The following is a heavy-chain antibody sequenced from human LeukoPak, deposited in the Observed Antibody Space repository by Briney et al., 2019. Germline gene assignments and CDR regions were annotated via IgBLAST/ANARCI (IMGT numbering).Heavy chain of an antibody. CDR1: GFTFSSYG. Sequence: PGRSLRLSCAASGFTFSSYGMHWVRQAPGKGLEWVAVILYDGSNKYYADSVKGRFTISRDNSKNTLYLQMNSLRAEDTAVYYCAKDAESYRLNCYYYMDVWGKGTTVTVSS. CDR3: AKDAESYRLNCYYYMDV. V-gene: IGHV3-30*18. J-gene: IGHJ6*03. CDR2: ILYDGSNK. D-gene: IGHD3-16*02.